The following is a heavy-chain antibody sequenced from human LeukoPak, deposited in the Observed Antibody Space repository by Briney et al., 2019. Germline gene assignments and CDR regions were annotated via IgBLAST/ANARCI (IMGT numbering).Heavy chain of an antibody. V-gene: IGHV1-2*02. CDR3: ARARNMVRGVIIPQTFDY. J-gene: IGHJ4*02. Sequence: ASVKVSCKASGYTFTGYYMHWVRQAPGQGLEWMGWINPNSGGTNYAQEFQGRVTMTRDTSISTAYMELSRLRSDDTAVYYCARARNMVRGVIIPQTFDYWGQGTLVTVSS. CDR1: GYTFTGYY. D-gene: IGHD3-10*01. CDR2: INPNSGGT.